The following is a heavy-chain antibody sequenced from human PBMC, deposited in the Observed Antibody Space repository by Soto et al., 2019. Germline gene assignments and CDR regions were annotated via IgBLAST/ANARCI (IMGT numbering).Heavy chain of an antibody. CDR1: GGTFSSYA. D-gene: IGHD3-10*01. CDR2: IIPMYGPA. CDR3: ARVTSMVRGVIDNWFDP. J-gene: IGHJ5*02. Sequence: SVKVSCKASGGTFSSYAIHWVRQAPGQGLEWMGGIIPMYGPAKYAQRFQGRVTITADESATTVYMELTSLTSQDTAVYYCARVTSMVRGVIDNWFDPWGHGTLVTVSS. V-gene: IGHV1-69*13.